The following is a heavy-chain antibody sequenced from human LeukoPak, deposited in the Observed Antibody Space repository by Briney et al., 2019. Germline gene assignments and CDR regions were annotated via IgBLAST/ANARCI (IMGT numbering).Heavy chain of an antibody. CDR3: ARPVPSRLGWFDP. CDR2: IYYSGST. Sequence: SETLSLTCTVSGGSISSSSYYWGWIRQPPGKGLEWIGNIYYSGSTYYSPSLKSRVTISVDTSKNQFSLKLSSVTATDTAVYYCARPVPSRLGWFDPWGQGTLVTVSS. J-gene: IGHJ5*02. V-gene: IGHV4-39*01. CDR1: GGSISSSSYY. D-gene: IGHD1-1*01.